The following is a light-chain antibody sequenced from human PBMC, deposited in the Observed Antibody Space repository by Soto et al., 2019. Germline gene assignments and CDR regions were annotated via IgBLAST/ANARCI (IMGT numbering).Light chain of an antibody. CDR1: SSNIGAGYD. V-gene: IGLV1-40*01. J-gene: IGLJ2*01. CDR2: EVS. Sequence: QSVLTQPPSVSGAPGQRVIISCTGTSSNIGAGYDVHWYQQLPGTAPKLMIYEVSKRPSGVPDRFSGSKSGNTASLTVSGLQAEDEADYYCSSYAGGNNLVFGGGTKVTVL. CDR3: SSYAGGNNLV.